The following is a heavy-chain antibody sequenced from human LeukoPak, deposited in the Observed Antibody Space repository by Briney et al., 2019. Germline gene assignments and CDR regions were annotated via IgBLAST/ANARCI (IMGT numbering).Heavy chain of an antibody. Sequence: GGSLRLSCAASGFTFSSYAMSWVRQAPGKGLEWVSAISGSGGSTYYADSVKGRFTISRDNAKNSLYLQMNSLRAEDTALYYCAKGPTGRGYYYGTFDYWGQGTLVTVSS. V-gene: IGHV3-23*01. CDR1: GFTFSSYA. J-gene: IGHJ4*02. CDR2: ISGSGGST. CDR3: AKGPTGRGYYYGTFDY. D-gene: IGHD3-22*01.